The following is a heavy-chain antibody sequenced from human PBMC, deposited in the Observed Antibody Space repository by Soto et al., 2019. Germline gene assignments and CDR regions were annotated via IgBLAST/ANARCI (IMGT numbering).Heavy chain of an antibody. CDR1: GFTFSSYA. CDR3: AKDYSSSWYGLGWFDP. J-gene: IGHJ5*02. D-gene: IGHD6-13*01. V-gene: IGHV3-23*01. Sequence: EVQLLESGGGLVQPGGSLRLSCAASGFTFSSYAMSWVRQAPGKGLEWVSAISGSGGSTYYADSVKGRFTISRDNSKNTLYLQMNSLIAEDTAVYYCAKDYSSSWYGLGWFDPWGQGTLVTVSS. CDR2: ISGSGGST.